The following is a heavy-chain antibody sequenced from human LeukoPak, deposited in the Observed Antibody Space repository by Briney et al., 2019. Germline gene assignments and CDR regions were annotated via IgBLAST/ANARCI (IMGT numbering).Heavy chain of an antibody. Sequence: RASETLSLTCTVSGGPISSSSYYWGWIRQPPGKGLEWIGSIYYSGSTYYNPSLKSRVSISVDTSKTQFSLKLSSVTAADTAVYYCARGETYYDILPGPLRHAFDIWGQGTMVTVSS. CDR1: GGPISSSSYY. D-gene: IGHD3-9*01. V-gene: IGHV4-39*01. J-gene: IGHJ3*02. CDR2: IYYSGST. CDR3: ARGETYYDILPGPLRHAFDI.